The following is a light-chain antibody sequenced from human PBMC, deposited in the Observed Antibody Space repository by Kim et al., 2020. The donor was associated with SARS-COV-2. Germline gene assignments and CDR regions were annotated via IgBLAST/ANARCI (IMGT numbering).Light chain of an antibody. J-gene: IGKJ2*01. V-gene: IGKV3-15*01. CDR3: QQYNDWPPEYT. CDR1: QSVRSN. CDR2: NAS. Sequence: EILMTQSPATLSVSPGERATLSCRASQSVRSNLAWFQQKPGQVPRLLMYNASTRATGIPARFGGSGSETEFTLTISSLQSEDSAVYYCQQYNDWPPEYTFGQGTKLEI.